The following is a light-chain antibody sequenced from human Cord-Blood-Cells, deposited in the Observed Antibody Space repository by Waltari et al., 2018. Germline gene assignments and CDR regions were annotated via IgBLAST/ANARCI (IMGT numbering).Light chain of an antibody. CDR1: SSDVGGYHH. V-gene: IGLV2-11*01. CDR2: EVS. J-gene: IGLJ1*01. CDR3: CSYAGSNTYV. Sequence: QSALTQPRSVSGSPGQSVTISCTGTSSDVGGYHHVSWYQQHPGKAPKLMIYEVSKRPSGVPDRFSGSKSGNTASLTISGLQAEDEADYYCCSYAGSNTYVFGTGTKLTVL.